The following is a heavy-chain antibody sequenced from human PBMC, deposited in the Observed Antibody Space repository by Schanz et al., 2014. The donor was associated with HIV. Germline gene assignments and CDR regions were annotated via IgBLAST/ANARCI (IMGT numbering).Heavy chain of an antibody. V-gene: IGHV3-23*01. CDR2: INWNGDTT. CDR1: GFTFNNYA. J-gene: IGHJ4*02. CDR3: ARAFSVGQLVRVVDS. Sequence: EVQLLEFGGGSVRPGESLRLSCLASGFTFNNYAMSWVRQAPGKGLEWVAVINWNGDTTYYADSVKGRFTISRDNSKNTLSLQMSSLRAEDTAVYYCARAFSVGQLVRVVDSWGQGTPVTVSS. D-gene: IGHD6-6*01.